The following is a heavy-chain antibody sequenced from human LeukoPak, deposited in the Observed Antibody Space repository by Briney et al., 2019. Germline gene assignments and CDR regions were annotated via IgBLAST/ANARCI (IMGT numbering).Heavy chain of an antibody. J-gene: IGHJ6*03. CDR3: ARDQERYDFWSGYYPTVGYYYMDV. CDR1: GYTFTGCY. Sequence: ASVKVSCKASGYTFTGCYMHWVRQAPGQGLEWMGRINPNSGGTNYAQKFQGRVTMTRDTSISTAYMELSRLRSDDTAVYYCARDQERYDFWSGYYPTVGYYYMDVWGKGTTVTVSS. D-gene: IGHD3-3*01. V-gene: IGHV1-2*06. CDR2: INPNSGGT.